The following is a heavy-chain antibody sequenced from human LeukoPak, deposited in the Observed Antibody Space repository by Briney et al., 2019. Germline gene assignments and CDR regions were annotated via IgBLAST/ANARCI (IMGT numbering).Heavy chain of an antibody. CDR2: IWYDGSNK. V-gene: IGHV3-33*01. J-gene: IGHJ3*02. CDR1: GFTFSSYG. Sequence: GRSLRLSCAASGFTFSSYGMHWVRQAPGKGLEWVAVIWYDGSNKFYADSVKGRFTISRDNSKNTLYLQMSSLRAEDTAVYYCVTAIFGAVNGALDIWGQGTMVTVSS. D-gene: IGHD3-3*01. CDR3: VTAIFGAVNGALDI.